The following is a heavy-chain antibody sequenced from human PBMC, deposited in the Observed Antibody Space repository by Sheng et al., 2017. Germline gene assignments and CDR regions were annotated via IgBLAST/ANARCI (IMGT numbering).Heavy chain of an antibody. CDR1: GFTFRSYW. D-gene: IGHD6-13*01. J-gene: IGHJ4*02. CDR3: ARAWAQVGTAVPPLDH. V-gene: IGHV3-7*03. CDR2: VKQDESEK. Sequence: EVHLVESGGGLVQPGGSLRLSCAASGFTFRSYWMTWVRQAPGKGLEWVANVKQDESEKYYVDSVSGRFTISRDNAKNSLYLQMNSLRAEDTAVYYCARAWAQVGTAVPPLDHWGQGTLVTVSS.